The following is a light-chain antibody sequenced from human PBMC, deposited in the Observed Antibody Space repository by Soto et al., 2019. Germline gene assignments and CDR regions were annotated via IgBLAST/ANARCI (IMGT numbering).Light chain of an antibody. Sequence: DIQMTQSPSTLSASVVDRVTITCRASQSISSWLAWYQQKPGKAPKLLIYKASSLESGVPSRFSGSGSGTEFTLTISSLQPDDCATYYCQQYNSFWTFGQGTKVDIK. CDR2: KAS. V-gene: IGKV1-5*03. J-gene: IGKJ1*01. CDR1: QSISSW. CDR3: QQYNSFWT.